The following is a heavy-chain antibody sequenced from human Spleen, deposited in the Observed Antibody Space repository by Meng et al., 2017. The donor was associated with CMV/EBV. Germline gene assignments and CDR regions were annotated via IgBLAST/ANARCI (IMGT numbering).Heavy chain of an antibody. J-gene: IGHJ4*02. D-gene: IGHD5-12*01. CDR1: GFTLSAYS. V-gene: IGHV3-21*06. CDR2: ISSSSRYI. Sequence: GESLKISCAASGFTLSAYSMNWVRQAPGKGLEWVSSISSSSRYIYYADSVKGRFAISRDNAKNSLYLQMDSLRAEDTAVYYCARDSSGYDHDYWGQGTLVTVSS. CDR3: ARDSSGYDHDY.